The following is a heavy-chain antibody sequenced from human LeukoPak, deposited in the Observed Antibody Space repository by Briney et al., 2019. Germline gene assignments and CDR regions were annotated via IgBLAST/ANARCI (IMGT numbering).Heavy chain of an antibody. D-gene: IGHD4-17*01. CDR3: ARGSESYGDYTGDY. J-gene: IGHJ4*02. CDR1: GFTFSSYS. CDR2: ISSSSSTI. Sequence: GGYLRLSCAASGFTFSSYSMNWVRQAPGKGLEWVSYISSSSSTIYYADSVKGRFTISRDNAKNSLYLQMNSLRDEDTAVYYCARGSESYGDYTGDYWGQGTLVTVSS. V-gene: IGHV3-48*02.